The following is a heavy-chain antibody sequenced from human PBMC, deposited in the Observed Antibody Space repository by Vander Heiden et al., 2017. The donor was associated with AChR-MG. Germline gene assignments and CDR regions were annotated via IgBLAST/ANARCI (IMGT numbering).Heavy chain of an antibody. J-gene: IGHJ6*02. D-gene: IGHD3-10*01. CDR2: TYYRSTWYF. CDR3: VRGAVVMDRGLRWGGMDV. CDR1: GDSVSSNRAG. V-gene: IGHV6-1*01. Sequence: QVQLQQSGPGLVEPSQTLSLTCAISGDSVSSNRAGWNWIRQSPSRGLEWLGRTYYRSTWYFHYAPSVQSRIVIDPDTSKNQFSLQLSAVTPDDTAVYYCVRGAVVMDRGLRWGGMDVWGQGTTVTVSS.